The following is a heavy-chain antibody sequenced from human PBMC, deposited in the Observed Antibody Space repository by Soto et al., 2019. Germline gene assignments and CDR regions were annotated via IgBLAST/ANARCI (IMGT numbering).Heavy chain of an antibody. CDR3: ARVEGSAARPKA. V-gene: IGHV1-46*01. Sequence: QMQLVQSGAEVKNPGASVTVSCKASGFSFTTYYVHWVRQAPGQGLEWMGRINPSGGGTVYAQKFQGRVSRPRDTSTSLVYMELSSLRFQDTAVYFCARVEGSAARPKAWGQGTLVTVSS. CDR2: INPSGGGT. D-gene: IGHD6-6*01. CDR1: GFSFTTYY. J-gene: IGHJ5*02.